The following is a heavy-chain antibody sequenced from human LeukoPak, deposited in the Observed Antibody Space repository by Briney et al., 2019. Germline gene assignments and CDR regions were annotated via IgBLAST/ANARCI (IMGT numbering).Heavy chain of an antibody. Sequence: GGSLRLSCAASGFTFSSSAMSWVRQAPGKGLEWVANIHPDSSDKFYVDSMEGRFTISRDNTKNSLYLQIDNARLDDTGLYYCTRLPRETAGDYWGQGVPVIVSS. CDR2: IHPDSSDK. D-gene: IGHD1-14*01. CDR1: GFTFSSSA. J-gene: IGHJ4*02. CDR3: TRLPRETAGDY. V-gene: IGHV3-7*03.